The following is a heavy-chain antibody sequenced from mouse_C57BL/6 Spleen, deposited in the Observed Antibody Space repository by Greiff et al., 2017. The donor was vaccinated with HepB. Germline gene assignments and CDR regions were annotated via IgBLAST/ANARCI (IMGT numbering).Heavy chain of an antibody. V-gene: IGHV5-17*01. J-gene: IGHJ2*01. D-gene: IGHD4-1*01. CDR2: ISSGSSTI. Sequence: EVKVEESGGGLVKPGGSLKLSCAASGFTFSDYGMHWVRQAPEKGLEWVAYISSGSSTIYYADTVKGRFTISRDNAKNTLFLQMTSLRSEDTAMYYCARRKLTGIDYWGQGTTLTVSS. CDR1: GFTFSDYG. CDR3: ARRKLTGIDY.